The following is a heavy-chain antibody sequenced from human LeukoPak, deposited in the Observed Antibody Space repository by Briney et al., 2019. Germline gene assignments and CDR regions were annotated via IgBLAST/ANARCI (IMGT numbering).Heavy chain of an antibody. Sequence: PSETLSLTCAVYGGSFSGYYWSWIRPPPGKGLEWIGEINHSGSTNYNPSLKSRVTISVDTSKNQFSLKLSSVTAADTAVYYCARGYDIYYWGQGTLVAVFS. J-gene: IGHJ4*02. CDR3: ARGYDIYY. D-gene: IGHD3-9*01. V-gene: IGHV4-34*01. CDR2: INHSGST. CDR1: GGSFSGYY.